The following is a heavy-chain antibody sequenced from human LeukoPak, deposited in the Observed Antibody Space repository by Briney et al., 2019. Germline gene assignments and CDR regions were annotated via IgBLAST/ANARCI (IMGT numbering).Heavy chain of an antibody. D-gene: IGHD4-11*01. CDR2: IYYSGST. CDR1: GGSININSYY. J-gene: IGHJ6*03. V-gene: IGHV4-39*01. Sequence: PSETLSLTCTVSGGSININSYYWGWIRQPPGKGLEWVADIYYSGSTYYNPSLKSRVTISVDTSKNQFSLKLSSVTAADTAVYYCAVTDFYYYYMDVWGKGITVTVSS. CDR3: AVTDFYYYYMDV.